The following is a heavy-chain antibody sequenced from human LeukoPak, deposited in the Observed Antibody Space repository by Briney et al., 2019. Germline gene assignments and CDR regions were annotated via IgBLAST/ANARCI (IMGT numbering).Heavy chain of an antibody. V-gene: IGHV3-21*01. D-gene: IGHD3-16*02. CDR1: GFTFSSYS. CDR2: ISSSSSYI. CDR3: ARASDYDYVWGSYRYYDWFDP. J-gene: IGHJ5*02. Sequence: PGGSLRLSCAASGFTFSSYSMNWVRQAPGKGLEWVSSISSSSSYIYYADSVKGRFTISRDNAKNSLYLQMNSLSAEDTAVYYCARASDYDYVWGSYRYYDWFDPWGQGTLVTVSS.